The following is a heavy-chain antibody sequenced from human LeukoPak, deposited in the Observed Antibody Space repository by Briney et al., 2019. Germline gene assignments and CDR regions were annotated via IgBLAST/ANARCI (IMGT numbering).Heavy chain of an antibody. CDR2: IYYSGST. CDR1: GGSISSGGYY. J-gene: IGHJ3*02. Sequence: SETLSLTCTVSGGSISSGGYYWSWIRQHPGKGLEWIGYIYYSGSTYYNPSLKSRVTISVDTSKNQFSLKLSSVTAADTAVYYCARDLVTVTKGFDIWGQGTMVSVSS. CDR3: ARDLVTVTKGFDI. V-gene: IGHV4-31*03. D-gene: IGHD4-17*01.